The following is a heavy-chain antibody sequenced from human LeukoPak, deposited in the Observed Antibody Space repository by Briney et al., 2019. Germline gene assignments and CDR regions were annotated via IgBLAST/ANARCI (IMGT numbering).Heavy chain of an antibody. D-gene: IGHD1-26*01. CDR1: GYTFTSYY. V-gene: IGHV1-46*01. CDR2: INPSGGST. CDR3: AKALGGSGSYRNWFDP. Sequence: GASVKVSCKASGYTFTSYYMHWVRQAPGQGLEWMGIINPSGGSTSYAQKFQGRVTMTRDTSTSTVYMELSSLRAEDTAVYYCAKALGGSGSYRNWFDPWGQGTLVTVSS. J-gene: IGHJ5*02.